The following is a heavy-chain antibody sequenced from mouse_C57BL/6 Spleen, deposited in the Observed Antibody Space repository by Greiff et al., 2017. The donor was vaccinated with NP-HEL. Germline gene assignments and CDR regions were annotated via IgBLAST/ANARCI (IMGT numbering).Heavy chain of an antibody. V-gene: IGHV2-2*01. CDR3: ARIYYDYPYYYAMDY. J-gene: IGHJ4*01. CDR2: IWSGGST. CDR1: GFSLTSYG. Sequence: QVQLKQSGPGLVQPSQSLSITCTVSGFSLTSYGVHWVRQSPGKGLEWLGVIWSGGSTDYNAAFISRLSISKDNSKSQVFFKMNSLQADDTAIYYCARIYYDYPYYYAMDYWGQGTSVTVSS. D-gene: IGHD2-4*01.